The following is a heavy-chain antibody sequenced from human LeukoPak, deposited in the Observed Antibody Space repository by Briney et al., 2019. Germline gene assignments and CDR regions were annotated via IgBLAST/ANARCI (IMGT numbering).Heavy chain of an antibody. Sequence: GGSLRLSCAASGFTFSSYWMSWVRQAPGKGLEWVANIKQDGSEKYYVDSVKGRFTISRDNAKNSLYLQMNSLRAEDTAVYYCARDDDSSGWYWFDPWGQGTLVTVSS. V-gene: IGHV3-7*01. D-gene: IGHD6-19*01. J-gene: IGHJ5*02. CDR3: ARDDDSSGWYWFDP. CDR1: GFTFSSYW. CDR2: IKQDGSEK.